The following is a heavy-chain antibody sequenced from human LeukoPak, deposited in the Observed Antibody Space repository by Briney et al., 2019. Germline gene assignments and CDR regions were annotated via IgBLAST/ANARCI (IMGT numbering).Heavy chain of an antibody. CDR2: SYTSGST. Sequence: PSQTLSLTCTVSGCSISSGSYYWSWIRQPAGKGLEWIGRSYTSGSTNYNPSLKSRVTISVDTSKNQFSLKLSSVAAADTAVYYCARVGANYYYGMDVWGQGTTVTVSS. J-gene: IGHJ6*02. V-gene: IGHV4-61*02. CDR3: ARVGANYYYGMDV. CDR1: GCSISSGSYY. D-gene: IGHD1-26*01.